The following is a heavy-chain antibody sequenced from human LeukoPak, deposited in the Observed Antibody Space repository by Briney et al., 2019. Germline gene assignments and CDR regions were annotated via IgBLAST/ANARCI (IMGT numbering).Heavy chain of an antibody. CDR3: AKDLGYESSGYYYYDAFDI. CDR2: ISSSGGST. D-gene: IGHD3-22*01. Sequence: GGSLRLSCVASGLTFSSYAMSWVRQAPGKGLEWVSAISSSGGSTYYADSVKGRFTISRDNSKNTLYLQMNSLRAEDTAVYYCAKDLGYESSGYYYYDAFDIWGQGTMVTVSS. V-gene: IGHV3-23*01. CDR1: GLTFSSYA. J-gene: IGHJ3*02.